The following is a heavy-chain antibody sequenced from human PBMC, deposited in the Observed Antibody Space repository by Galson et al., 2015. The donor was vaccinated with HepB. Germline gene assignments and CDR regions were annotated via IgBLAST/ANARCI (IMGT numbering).Heavy chain of an antibody. Sequence: SLRLSCAASGFTFSSYAMSWVRQAPGKGLEWVSAISGSGGSTYYADSVKGRFTISRDNSKNTLYLQMNSLRAEDTAVYYCAKGSGSYSGPNWFDPWGQGTLVTVSS. V-gene: IGHV3-23*01. CDR2: ISGSGGST. J-gene: IGHJ5*02. D-gene: IGHD1-26*01. CDR1: GFTFSSYA. CDR3: AKGSGSYSGPNWFDP.